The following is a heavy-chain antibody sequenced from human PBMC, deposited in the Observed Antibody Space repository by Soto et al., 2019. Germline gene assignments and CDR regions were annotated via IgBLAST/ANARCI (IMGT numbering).Heavy chain of an antibody. J-gene: IGHJ4*02. V-gene: IGHV3-21*01. CDR1: GFTFNNYT. D-gene: IGHD2-15*01. CDR3: AREEGYCSGGTCSRSFDY. CDR2: ISSRSSFI. Sequence: GGSLRLSCAASGFTFNNYTMNWVRQAPGKGLEWVSSISSRSSFIYYADSVKGRVTISRDNAKNSLFLQLNSLRAEDTAVYSCAREEGYCSGGTCSRSFDYWGQGT.